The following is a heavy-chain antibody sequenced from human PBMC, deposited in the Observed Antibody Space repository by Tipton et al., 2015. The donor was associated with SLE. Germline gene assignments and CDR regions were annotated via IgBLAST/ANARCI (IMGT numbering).Heavy chain of an antibody. CDR2: INSDGSST. Sequence: SLRLSCAASGFTFSSYWMHWVRQAPGKGLVWVSRINSDGSSTSYADSVKGRFTISRDNAKNTLYLQMNSLRAEDTAVYYCARVGIAARFIYYGMDVWGQGTTVTVSS. D-gene: IGHD6-6*01. CDR3: ARVGIAARFIYYGMDV. J-gene: IGHJ6*02. CDR1: GFTFSSYW. V-gene: IGHV3-74*01.